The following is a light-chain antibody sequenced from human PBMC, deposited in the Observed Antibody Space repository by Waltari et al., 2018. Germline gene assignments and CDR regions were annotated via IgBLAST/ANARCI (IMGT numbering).Light chain of an antibody. V-gene: IGKV1-9*01. CDR1: QGISSN. CDR2: AAS. Sequence: IQLTQSPSSLSASVGDRVTITCRASQGISSNLAWYQQKPGKAPELLIFAASTLQSGVPSGFSGSGSGTDFTLTISSLQPEDFATYYCQQLSIYPYTFGQGTKLEIE. CDR3: QQLSIYPYT. J-gene: IGKJ2*01.